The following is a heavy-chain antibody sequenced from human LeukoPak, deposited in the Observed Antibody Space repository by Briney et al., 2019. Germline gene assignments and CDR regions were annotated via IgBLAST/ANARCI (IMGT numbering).Heavy chain of an antibody. V-gene: IGHV4-31*03. Sequence: SQTLSLTCTVSGGSISSGGYYWSWIRQHPGKGLEWIGYIYYSGSTYYNPSLKSRVTISVDTYKNQFSLKLSSVTAEDTAVYYCARDLDSSGRYFDYWGQGALVTVSS. CDR2: IYYSGST. CDR1: GGSISSGGYY. J-gene: IGHJ4*02. D-gene: IGHD3-22*01. CDR3: ARDLDSSGRYFDY.